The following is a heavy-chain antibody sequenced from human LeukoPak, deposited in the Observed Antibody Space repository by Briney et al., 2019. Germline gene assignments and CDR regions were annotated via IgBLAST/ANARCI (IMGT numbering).Heavy chain of an antibody. D-gene: IGHD4-17*01. J-gene: IGHJ4*02. CDR3: ARGGYHGADLDY. CDR1: GGSISSSSYY. CDR2: IYYSGST. V-gene: IGHV4-39*07. Sequence: SETLSLTCTVSGGSISSSSYYWGWIRQPPGKGLEWIGSIYYSGSTYYNPSLKSRVTISVDTSKNQFSLKLSSVTAADTAVYYCARGGYHGADLDYWGQGTLVTVSS.